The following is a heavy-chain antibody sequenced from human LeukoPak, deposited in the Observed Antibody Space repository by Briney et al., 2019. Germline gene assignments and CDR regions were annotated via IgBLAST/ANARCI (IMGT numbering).Heavy chain of an antibody. CDR2: ISYDGSNK. V-gene: IGHV3-30-3*01. CDR1: GFTFSDYY. D-gene: IGHD3-22*01. J-gene: IGHJ4*02. Sequence: GGSLRLSCAASGFTFSDYYMSWIRQAPGKGLGWVAVISYDGSNKYYADSVKGRFTISRDNSKNTLYLQMNSLRAEDTAVYYCARVLNYYDSSGYYFSYWGQGTLVTVSS. CDR3: ARVLNYYDSSGYYFSY.